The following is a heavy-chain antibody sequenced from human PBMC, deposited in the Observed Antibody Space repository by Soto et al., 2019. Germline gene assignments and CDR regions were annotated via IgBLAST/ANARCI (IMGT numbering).Heavy chain of an antibody. D-gene: IGHD3-22*01. Sequence: HPGGSLRLSCAASGLTFSSYSMNWVRQAPGKGLEWVSYISSGSSTIFYADSVKGRFTISRDNAKNSLYLQMNSLRAEDTAVYYCAPLSGYYDYWGQGTLVTVSS. J-gene: IGHJ4*02. CDR1: GLTFSSYS. CDR3: APLSGYYDY. V-gene: IGHV3-48*01. CDR2: ISSGSSTI.